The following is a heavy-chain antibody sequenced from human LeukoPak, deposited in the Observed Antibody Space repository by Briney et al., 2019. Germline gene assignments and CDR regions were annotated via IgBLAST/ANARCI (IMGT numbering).Heavy chain of an antibody. D-gene: IGHD6-19*01. Sequence: ASVKVSCKVSGYTLTKLSMHWVRQAPGKGLEWMGGFDPEDGGTIYAQKFQGRVTMTEDTSTDTAYMELSSLRSEDTAVYCCATGPSGWYSDYWGQGTLVTVSS. J-gene: IGHJ4*02. V-gene: IGHV1-24*01. CDR1: GYTLTKLS. CDR3: ATGPSGWYSDY. CDR2: FDPEDGGT.